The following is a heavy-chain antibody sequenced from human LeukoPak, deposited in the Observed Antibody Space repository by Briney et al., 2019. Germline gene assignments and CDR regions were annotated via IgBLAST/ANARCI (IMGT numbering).Heavy chain of an antibody. CDR1: GFTFSSYS. CDR2: ISSSSYI. Sequence: GGSLRLSCAASGFTFSSYSMNWVRQAPGKGLEWVSSISSSSYIYYADSVKGRFTISRDNAKNSLYLQMNSLRAEDTAVYYCAREGVRDAFDIWGQGTMVTVSS. J-gene: IGHJ3*02. D-gene: IGHD3-10*01. V-gene: IGHV3-21*01. CDR3: AREGVRDAFDI.